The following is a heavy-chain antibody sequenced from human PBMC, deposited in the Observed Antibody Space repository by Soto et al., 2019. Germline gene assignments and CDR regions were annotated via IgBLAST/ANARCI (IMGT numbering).Heavy chain of an antibody. J-gene: IGHJ5*02. CDR1: GYTFTSYY. V-gene: IGHV1-46*03. D-gene: IGHD3-10*01. CDR2: INPSGGST. Sequence: ASVKVSCKASGYTFTSYYMHWVRQAPGQGLEWMGIINPSGGSTSYAQRFQGRVTMTRDTSTSTVYKKLSSLRSEDTAVYYCARTSGSYDWFDPWGQGTLVTVSS. CDR3: ARTSGSYDWFDP.